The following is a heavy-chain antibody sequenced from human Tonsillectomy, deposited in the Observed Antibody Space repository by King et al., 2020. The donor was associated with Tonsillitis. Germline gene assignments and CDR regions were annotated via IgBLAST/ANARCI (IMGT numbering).Heavy chain of an antibody. CDR1: GYSFTSYW. CDR2: IYPGDSDT. D-gene: IGHD3-10*01. CDR3: ARPKGRQSPSYGMDV. J-gene: IGHJ6*02. Sequence: QLVQSGAEVKKPGESLKISCKGSGYSFTSYWIGWVRQMPGKGLEWMGIIYPGDSDTRYSPSFQGQVTISADKSISPAYLQWSSLKASDTAMYYWARPKGRQSPSYGMDVWGQGTTVTVSS. V-gene: IGHV5-51*01.